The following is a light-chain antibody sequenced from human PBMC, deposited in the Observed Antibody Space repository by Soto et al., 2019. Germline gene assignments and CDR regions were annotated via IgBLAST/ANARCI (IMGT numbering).Light chain of an antibody. CDR1: QDIRNE. CDR2: AAS. V-gene: IGKV1-6*01. J-gene: IGKJ1*01. CDR3: PQDYNYPRT. Sequence: AIQMTQSPSSLSASIGDRVTMTCRASQDIRNELGWYQQKPGKAPKVLISAASSLEDGVPSRFSGSGSGTDFTLTISSLRPEDFATYFCPQDYNYPRTFGQGTKVEIK.